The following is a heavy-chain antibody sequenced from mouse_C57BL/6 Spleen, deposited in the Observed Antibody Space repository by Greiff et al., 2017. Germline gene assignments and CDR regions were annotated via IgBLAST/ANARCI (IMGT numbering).Heavy chain of an antibody. D-gene: IGHD1-1*01. CDR1: GYTFTSYW. CDR2: IHPSDSDT. V-gene: IGHV1-74*01. J-gene: IGHJ2*01. CDR3: ANGEDYEDNFYD. Sequence: QVQLQQPGAELVKPGASVKVSCKASGYTFTSYWMHWVKQRPGQGLEWIGRIHPSDSDTNYNQKFKGKATLTVDKSSSTAYMQLSSLTSGDSAVDYCANGEDYEDNFYDWGQGTTLTVSS.